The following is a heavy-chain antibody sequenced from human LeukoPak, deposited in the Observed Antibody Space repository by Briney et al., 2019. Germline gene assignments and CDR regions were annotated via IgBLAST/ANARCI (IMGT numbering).Heavy chain of an antibody. V-gene: IGHV3-23*01. Sequence: GGSLRLPCAASGFTFSSYAMSWVRQAPGKGLEWVSAISGSGGSTYYADSVKGRFTISRDNSKNTLYLQMNSLRAEDTAVYYCAKQSPLGYCSSTSCYASDYWGQGTLVTVSS. CDR2: ISGSGGST. CDR1: GFTFSSYA. D-gene: IGHD2-2*01. CDR3: AKQSPLGYCSSTSCYASDY. J-gene: IGHJ4*02.